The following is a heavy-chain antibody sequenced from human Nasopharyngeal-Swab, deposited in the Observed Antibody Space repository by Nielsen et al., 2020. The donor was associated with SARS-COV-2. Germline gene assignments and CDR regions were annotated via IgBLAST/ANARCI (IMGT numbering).Heavy chain of an antibody. V-gene: IGHV3-30*18. CDR2: VSYDGRHK. J-gene: IGHJ6*02. Sequence: WIRQPPGKGLEWVAVVSYDGRHKSYADSVKGRFTVSRDNSKNTMYLQMSSLRAEDTAIYCCAKSLRGVSLSFGYYYGLDVWGQGTTVTVSS. CDR3: AKSLRGVSLSFGYYYGLDV. D-gene: IGHD3-10*01.